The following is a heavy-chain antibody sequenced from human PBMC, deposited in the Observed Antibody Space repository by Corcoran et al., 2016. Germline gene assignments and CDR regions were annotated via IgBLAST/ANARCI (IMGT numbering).Heavy chain of an antibody. V-gene: IGHV3-15*07. D-gene: IGHD6-19*01. J-gene: IGHJ4*02. CDR1: GFAIRNAW. CDR3: TTDAIAVAGSGFDY. CDR2: IKSKTDGGTT. Sequence: EVQLVETGGDLVKPGRSQRLSCAASGFAIRNAWMNWVRQAQGKGLEWVGRIKSKTDGGTTDYAAPVKGRFTISRDDSKNTLYLQMNSVKTEDTAVYYCTTDAIAVAGSGFDYWGQGTLVTVSS.